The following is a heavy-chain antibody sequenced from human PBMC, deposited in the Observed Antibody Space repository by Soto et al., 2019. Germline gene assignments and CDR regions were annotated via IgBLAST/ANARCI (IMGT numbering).Heavy chain of an antibody. J-gene: IGHJ4*02. Sequence: VQLQQLGPGLVKPSETLSLTCSVSGGSVSSGSFHWSWIRESPGKGLQFIGSIFYNGTANYSPSLKNRVTISIDTSQSQFSLKLVSVAAADTAVYYCARIGGWYDIDFWGQGNLVTVSS. CDR1: GGSVSSGSFH. V-gene: IGHV4-61*01. CDR3: ARIGGWYDIDF. D-gene: IGHD6-19*01. CDR2: IFYNGTA.